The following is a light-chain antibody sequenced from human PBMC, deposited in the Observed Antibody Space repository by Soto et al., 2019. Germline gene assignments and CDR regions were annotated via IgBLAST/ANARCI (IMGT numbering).Light chain of an antibody. CDR1: QGISTD. V-gene: IGKV1-6*01. CDR3: LQDFNYPRT. Sequence: AIQMTQSPASLYASVGDRVTICCRASQGISTDLGWYHQKPGKAPMLLIYAASTLQSGVPTRFSGSGSGTDFTLTISSLQPEDFATYYCLQDFNYPRTFGQGTKVEVK. CDR2: AAS. J-gene: IGKJ1*01.